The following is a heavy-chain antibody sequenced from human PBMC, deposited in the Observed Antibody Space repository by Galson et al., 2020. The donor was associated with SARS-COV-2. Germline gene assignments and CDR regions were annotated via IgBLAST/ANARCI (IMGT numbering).Heavy chain of an antibody. CDR2: ISAYNGNT. D-gene: IGHD2-2*01. J-gene: IGHJ4*02. CDR1: GYTFTSYG. V-gene: IGHV1-18*01. CDR3: ASGIVVVPAAPLVY. Sequence: ASVKVSCKASGYTFTSYGISWVRQAPGQGLEWMGWISAYNGNTNYAQKLQGRVTMTTDTSTSTAYMELRSLRSDDTAVYYCASGIVVVPAAPLVYWGQGTLVTVSS.